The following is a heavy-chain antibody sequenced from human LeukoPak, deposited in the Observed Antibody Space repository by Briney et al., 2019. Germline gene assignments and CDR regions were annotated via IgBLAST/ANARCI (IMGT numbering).Heavy chain of an antibody. Sequence: GGSLRLSCAASGFTFTNAWMSWVRQAPGKGLEWVGRIKSKTDGGATDYAAPVKGRFTISRDDSKNTLYLQMNSLKTEDTAVYYCTTPGGHYGSGSSYSRWGQGTLVTVSS. D-gene: IGHD3-10*01. CDR3: TTPGGHYGSGSSYSR. V-gene: IGHV3-15*01. CDR2: IKSKTDGGAT. CDR1: GFTFTNAW. J-gene: IGHJ4*02.